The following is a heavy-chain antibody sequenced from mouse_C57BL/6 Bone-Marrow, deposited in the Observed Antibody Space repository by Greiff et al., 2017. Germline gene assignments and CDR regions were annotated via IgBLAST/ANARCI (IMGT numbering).Heavy chain of an antibody. Sequence: VQLQQPGAELVMPGASVKLSCKASGYTFTSYWMHWVKQRPGQGLEWIGEIDPSDSYTNYNQKFTGKSTLTVDKSSSTAYMQLSSLTSEDSAVYYCAREDGYDVFAYWGQGTLVTVSA. CDR3: AREDGYDVFAY. CDR2: IDPSDSYT. V-gene: IGHV1-69*01. D-gene: IGHD2-2*01. CDR1: GYTFTSYW. J-gene: IGHJ3*01.